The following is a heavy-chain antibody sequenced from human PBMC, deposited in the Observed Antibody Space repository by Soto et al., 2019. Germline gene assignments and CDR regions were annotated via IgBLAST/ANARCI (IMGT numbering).Heavy chain of an antibody. CDR3: ARVYATGTTPDYFDY. CDR1: GGSISSGDYY. V-gene: IGHV4-30-4*01. Sequence: QVQLQESGPGLVKPSQTLSLTCTVSGGSISSGDYYWSWTRQPPGKGLEWIGYIYYSGSTYYNPSLKSRVTISVDTSKNQFSLKLSSVTAADTAVYYCARVYATGTTPDYFDYWGQGTLVTVSS. J-gene: IGHJ4*02. CDR2: IYYSGST. D-gene: IGHD1-1*01.